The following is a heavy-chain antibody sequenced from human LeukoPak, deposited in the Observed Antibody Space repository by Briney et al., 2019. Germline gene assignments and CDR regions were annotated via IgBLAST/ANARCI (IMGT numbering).Heavy chain of an antibody. Sequence: SETLSLTCTVSGGSISSYYWSWIRQPPGKGLEWIGYIYYSGSTNYNPSLKSRVTISVDTSKNQFSLKLSSVTAADTAVYYCARAIEGHYDYVWGSYALPYFDYWGQGTLVTVSS. CDR2: IYYSGST. D-gene: IGHD3-16*01. V-gene: IGHV4-59*01. J-gene: IGHJ4*02. CDR1: GGSISSYY. CDR3: ARAIEGHYDYVWGSYALPYFDY.